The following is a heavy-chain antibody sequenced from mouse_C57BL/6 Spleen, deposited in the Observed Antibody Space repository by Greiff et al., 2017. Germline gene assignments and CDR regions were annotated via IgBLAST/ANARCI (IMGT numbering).Heavy chain of an antibody. CDR2: ISSGSSTI. V-gene: IGHV5-17*01. D-gene: IGHD2-3*01. CDR1: GFTFSDYG. CDR3: ARDGYYYYAMDY. J-gene: IGHJ4*01. Sequence: DVMLVESGGGLVKPGGSLKLSCAASGFTFSDYGMHWVRQAPEKGLEWVAYISSGSSTIYYADTVKGRFTISRDNAKNTLFLQMTSLRSEDTAMYYCARDGYYYYAMDYWGQGTSVTVSS.